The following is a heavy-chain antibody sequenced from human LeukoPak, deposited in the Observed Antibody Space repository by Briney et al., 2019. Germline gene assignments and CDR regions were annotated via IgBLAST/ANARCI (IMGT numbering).Heavy chain of an antibody. D-gene: IGHD3-22*01. CDR1: AGSISNGDYY. J-gene: IGHJ4*02. CDR2: IYYSGST. V-gene: IGHV4-30-4*01. CDR3: ARVSGYYPHYFDY. Sequence: SESLSLTSTVSAGSISNGDYYWSWIRQPPGKGLEWIGYIYYSGSTYYNPSLKSRVTISVDTSKNQFSLKLSSVTAADTAVYYCARVSGYYPHYFDYWGQGTLVTVSS.